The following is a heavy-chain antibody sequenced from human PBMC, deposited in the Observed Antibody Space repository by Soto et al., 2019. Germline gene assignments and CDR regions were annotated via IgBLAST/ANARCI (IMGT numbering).Heavy chain of an antibody. J-gene: IGHJ4*02. D-gene: IGHD3-16*02. CDR2: INPSGGST. V-gene: IGHV1-46*01. CDR3: AREDGQGDYVWGSNRSLSNPNFDY. Sequence: ASVKVSCKASGYTFTSYYMHWVRQAPGQGLEWMGIINPSGGSTSYAQKFQGRVTMTRDTSTSTVYMELSSLRSEDTAVYYCAREDGQGDYVWGSNRSLSNPNFDYWGQGTLVTVSS. CDR1: GYTFTSYY.